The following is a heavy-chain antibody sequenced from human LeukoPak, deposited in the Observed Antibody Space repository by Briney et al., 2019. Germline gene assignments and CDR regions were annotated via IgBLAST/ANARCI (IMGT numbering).Heavy chain of an antibody. D-gene: IGHD6-19*01. CDR2: ISASGSRT. J-gene: IGHJ4*02. V-gene: IGHV3-23*01. CDR3: ARGSDIAVALDY. Sequence: GGSLRLSCAASGFTFNNYAMIWVRQAPGKGLEWVSAISASGSRTYYADSVKGRFTISRDNSKNTLYLQMNSLRAEDTAVYYCARGSDIAVALDYWGQGTLVTVSS. CDR1: GFTFNNYA.